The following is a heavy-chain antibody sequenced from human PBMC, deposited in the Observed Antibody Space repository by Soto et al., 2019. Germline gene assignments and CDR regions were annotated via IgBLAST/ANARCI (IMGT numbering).Heavy chain of an antibody. Sequence: GGSLTLSCPASGFTFSSYGMHWGRQAPGKGLEWVAVIWYDGSNKYYADSVKGRFTISRDNSKNTLYLQMNSLRAEDTAVYYCARDPSGASSGGGMDVWGQGTTVTVSS. V-gene: IGHV3-33*01. CDR2: IWYDGSNK. J-gene: IGHJ6*02. CDR1: GFTFSSYG. D-gene: IGHD3-10*01. CDR3: ARDPSGASSGGGMDV.